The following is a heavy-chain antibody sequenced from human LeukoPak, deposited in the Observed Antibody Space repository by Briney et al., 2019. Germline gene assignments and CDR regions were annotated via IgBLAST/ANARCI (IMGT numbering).Heavy chain of an antibody. J-gene: IGHJ4*02. CDR3: ARDGSWGWAQYDY. Sequence: GGSLRLSCAASGFTFTNYAMGWVRQAPGRGLEWVSGITDNGAARNYADSVEGRFTISRDTSKGTVDLQMNSLRVEDTALYYCARDGSWGWAQYDYWGQGILVTVSS. CDR2: ITDNGAAR. D-gene: IGHD5-24*01. CDR1: GFTFTNYA. V-gene: IGHV3-23*01.